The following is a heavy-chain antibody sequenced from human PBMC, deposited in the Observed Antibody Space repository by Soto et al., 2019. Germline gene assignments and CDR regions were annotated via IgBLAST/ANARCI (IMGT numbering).Heavy chain of an antibody. V-gene: IGHV3-49*03. J-gene: IGHJ4*02. CDR1: GFTFGDYA. CDR3: TRVTATITSGY. Sequence: GGSLRLSCTASGFTFGDYAMSWFRQAPGKGLEWVGFIRSKAYGGTTEYAASVKGRFTISRDDSKSIAYLQMNSLKTEDTAVYYCTRVTATITSGYWGQGTLVTVSS. CDR2: IRSKAYGGTT. D-gene: IGHD5-12*01.